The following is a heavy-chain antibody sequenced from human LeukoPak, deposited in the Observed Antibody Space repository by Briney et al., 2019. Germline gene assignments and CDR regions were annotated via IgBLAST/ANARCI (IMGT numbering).Heavy chain of an antibody. V-gene: IGHV3-21*01. CDR1: GFTFSNYS. CDR2: IGTTGSYI. D-gene: IGHD3-9*01. CDR3: ARDEYDILTDYDN. Sequence: PGGSLGLSCAASGFTFSNYSMNWVRQAPGKGLEWVSSIGTTGSYIFYADSVKGRFTISRDNAKNTLYLQMNSLRAEDTAVYYCARDEYDILTDYDNWGQGILVTVSS. J-gene: IGHJ4*02.